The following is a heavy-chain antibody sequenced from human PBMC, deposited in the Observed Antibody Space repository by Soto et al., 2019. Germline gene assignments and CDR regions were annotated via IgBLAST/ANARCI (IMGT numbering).Heavy chain of an antibody. J-gene: IGHJ4*02. Sequence: GGSLRLSCAGSGFSGFTFNTYAMSWVRQAPGKGLEWVSVISGSSATIYYADSVKGRFSISRDNSKNTVYLQMNNLRPDDTAVYYCAKDQVEYCSSSACFGAFDCWGQGIRVTV. CDR2: ISGSSATI. CDR1: GFSGFTFNTYA. CDR3: AKDQVEYCSSSACFGAFDC. D-gene: IGHD2-2*01. V-gene: IGHV3-23*01.